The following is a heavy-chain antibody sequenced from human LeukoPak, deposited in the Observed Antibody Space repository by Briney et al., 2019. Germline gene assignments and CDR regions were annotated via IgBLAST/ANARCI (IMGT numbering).Heavy chain of an antibody. Sequence: SETLSLTCAVYGGSFSAYYWSWIRQPPGKGLEWIGEVNHSGSTNFNPSLKSRVTISVDTSKNQFSLKMNSMTAADTAVYYCARHPTKWELRLSLDYWGQGILVTVSS. CDR2: VNHSGST. CDR1: GGSFSAYY. V-gene: IGHV4-34*01. J-gene: IGHJ4*02. CDR3: ARHPTKWELRLSLDY. D-gene: IGHD1-26*01.